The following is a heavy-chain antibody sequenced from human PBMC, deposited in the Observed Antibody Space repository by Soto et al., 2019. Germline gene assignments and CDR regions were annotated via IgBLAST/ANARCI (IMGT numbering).Heavy chain of an antibody. CDR1: NGSIKNFY. V-gene: IGHV4-4*07. J-gene: IGHJ5*02. Sequence: PSETLSLTCTVSNGSIKNFYWNWIRQSAGKGLEWIGRIHGSGSAAYNPSLRSRVTMSVDTSKNQVSLKVNSVTGADTAVYYCARSSHKESWFDPWGQGTLVTVSS. CDR3: ARSSHKESWFDP. D-gene: IGHD6-13*01. CDR2: IHGSGSA.